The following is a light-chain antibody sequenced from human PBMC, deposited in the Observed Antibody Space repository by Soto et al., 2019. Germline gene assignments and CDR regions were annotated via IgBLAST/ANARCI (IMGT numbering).Light chain of an antibody. CDR3: AAWDYSLNGVV. J-gene: IGLJ2*01. CDR2: SNN. Sequence: QSVLTQPPSASGTPGLRVTISCSGSSSNIGSNTVNWYQQLPGTAPKLLIYSNNQRPSGVPDRFSGSKSGTSASLAISGLQSEDEADYYCAAWDYSLNGVVFGGGTKLTVL. CDR1: SSNIGSNT. V-gene: IGLV1-44*01.